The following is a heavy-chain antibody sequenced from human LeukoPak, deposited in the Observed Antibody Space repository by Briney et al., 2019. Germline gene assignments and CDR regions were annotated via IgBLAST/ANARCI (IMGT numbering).Heavy chain of an antibody. CDR3: ARGNTVTALDY. V-gene: IGHV4-39*01. D-gene: IGHD4-17*01. CDR2: IFHSGST. Sequence: SETLSLTCTVSGGPTNVGYYYWGWIRQTPGKGLDWIASIFHSGSTYYNPSLKSRVTMSIDSSKKQFSLQLSSVTATDTAVYYCARGNTVTALDYWGQGTLVTVSS. J-gene: IGHJ4*02. CDR1: GGPTNVGYYY.